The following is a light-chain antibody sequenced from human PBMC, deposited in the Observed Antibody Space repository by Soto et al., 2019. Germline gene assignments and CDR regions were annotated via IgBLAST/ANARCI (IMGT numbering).Light chain of an antibody. V-gene: IGKV3-20*01. Sequence: ELVLTQSPGTLSLSPGERATLSCRASQSVKSSYLAWYQQKPGQAPRLLIYGASSRATGIPDRFSGSGSGTDFTLIISRLEPDDCAEYYCQHYGSSPPNTFGQGTKLEIK. CDR2: GAS. CDR3: QHYGSSPPNT. CDR1: QSVKSSY. J-gene: IGKJ2*01.